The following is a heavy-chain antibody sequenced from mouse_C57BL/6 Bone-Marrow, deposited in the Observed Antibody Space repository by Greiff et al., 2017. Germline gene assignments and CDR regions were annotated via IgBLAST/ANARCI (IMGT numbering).Heavy chain of an antibody. V-gene: IGHV2-6*01. D-gene: IGHD2-3*01. Sequence: VQLVESGPGLVAPSQSLSITCTASGFSFTSYGVDWVRQSPGKGLEWLGVIWGVGSTNYNSALKSRLSISKDNSKSQVFLKMNSLQPDDTAMYYCASEEAPHYDGYYRDFDYWGQGTTLTVSS. J-gene: IGHJ2*01. CDR3: ASEEAPHYDGYYRDFDY. CDR1: GFSFTSYG. CDR2: IWGVGST.